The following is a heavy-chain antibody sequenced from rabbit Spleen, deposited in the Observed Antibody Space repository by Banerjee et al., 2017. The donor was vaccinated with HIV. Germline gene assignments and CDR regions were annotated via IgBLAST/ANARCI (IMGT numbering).Heavy chain of an antibody. CDR1: GFSFSTDYY. V-gene: IGHV1S40*01. Sequence: QSLEESGGDLVKPGASLTLTCTASGFSFSTDYYMCWVCQAPGKGLECIACIYGGVIGSTYYATWAKGRFTISKTSSTTVALQMTSLTAADTATYFCARDKLYGDSSYYTFHLWGPGTLVTVS. D-gene: IGHD8-1*01. CDR3: ARDKLYGDSSYYTFHL. CDR2: IYGGVIGST. J-gene: IGHJ4*01.